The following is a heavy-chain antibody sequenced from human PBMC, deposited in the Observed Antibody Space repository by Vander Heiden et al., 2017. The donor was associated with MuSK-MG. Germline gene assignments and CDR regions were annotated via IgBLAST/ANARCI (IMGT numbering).Heavy chain of an antibody. V-gene: IGHV4-38-2*01. J-gene: IGHJ3*02. CDR3: AREMATMAFDI. D-gene: IGHD5-12*01. CDR1: GYSISSGYY. Sequence: QVQLQESGPGLVKPSETLSLTCAVSGYSISSGYYWGWIRQPPGKGLEWIGSIYHSGSTYYNPSLKSRVTISVDTSKNQFSLKLSSVTAADTAVYYGAREMATMAFDIWGQGTMVTVSS. CDR2: IYHSGST.